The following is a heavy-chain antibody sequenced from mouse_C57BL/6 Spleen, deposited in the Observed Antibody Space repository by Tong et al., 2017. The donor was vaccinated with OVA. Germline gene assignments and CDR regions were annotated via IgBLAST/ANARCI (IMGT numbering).Heavy chain of an antibody. V-gene: IGHV1-54*01. J-gene: IGHJ4*01. CDR2: ILPGSGST. CDR1: GYAFTNYL. D-gene: IGHD2-3*01. CDR3: ARLDGYYGYAMDY. Sequence: VQLQESGAELVRPGTSVKVSCKASGYAFTNYLIEWVKQRPGQGLEWIGEILPGSGSTNYNEKFKGKATLTADKSSSTAYMQLSSLTSEDSAVYFCARLDGYYGYAMDYWGQGTSVTVSS.